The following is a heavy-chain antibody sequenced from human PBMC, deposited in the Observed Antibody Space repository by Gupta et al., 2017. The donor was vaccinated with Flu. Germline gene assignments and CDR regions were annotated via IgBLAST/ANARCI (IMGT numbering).Heavy chain of an antibody. D-gene: IGHD2-2*01. V-gene: IGHV3-74*01. CDR1: GFTFSSYW. J-gene: IGHJ6*02. Sequence: EVQLVESGGGLVQPGGSLRLSCAASGFTFSSYWMHWVRQAPGKGLVWVSRINSDGSSTSYADSVKGRFTISRDNAKNTLYLQMNSLRAEDTAVYYCARVGYCSSTSCGWDVWGQGTTVTVSS. CDR3: ARVGYCSSTSCGWDV. CDR2: INSDGSST.